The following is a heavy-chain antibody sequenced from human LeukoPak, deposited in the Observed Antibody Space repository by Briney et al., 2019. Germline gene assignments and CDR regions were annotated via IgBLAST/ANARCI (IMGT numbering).Heavy chain of an antibody. CDR1: GFTVSNNY. V-gene: IGHV3-66*02. D-gene: IGHD3-16*01. CDR3: AGRRLLDASFDY. Sequence: GGSLRLSCAASGFTVSNNYMSGVRQAPGKGLEWVSVIYSGDNTYYVESVKGRFTISRDNSKNTLFLQMNRLRAEDTAVYYCAGRRLLDASFDYWGQGTLVTVSS. J-gene: IGHJ4*02. CDR2: IYSGDNT.